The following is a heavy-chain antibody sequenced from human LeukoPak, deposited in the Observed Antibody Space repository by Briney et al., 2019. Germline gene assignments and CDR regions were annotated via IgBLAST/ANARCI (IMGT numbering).Heavy chain of an antibody. CDR1: GFRFSGHY. D-gene: IGHD1-26*01. V-gene: IGHV3-11*01. CDR3: AREARATPDF. J-gene: IGHJ4*02. CDR2: ITNSGDFV. Sequence: GGSLRLSCAASGFRFSGHYMSWIRQAPGKGLEWISYITNSGDFVNYADSVKGRFTISRDNVKNSLYLQMNSLRAEDTAVYYCAREARATPDFWGQGTVVTVSS.